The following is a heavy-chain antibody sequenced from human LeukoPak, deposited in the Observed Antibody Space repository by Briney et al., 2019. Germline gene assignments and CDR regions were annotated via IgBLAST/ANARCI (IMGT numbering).Heavy chain of an antibody. CDR2: IRYDGSDP. CDR1: GFTFSSYS. CDR3: AKDRGYSGNYFFDS. J-gene: IGHJ4*02. Sequence: GGSLRLSCAASGFTFSSYSMNWVRQTPGKGLEWVAFIRYDGSDPYYADSVKGRFTISRDNSKNTVYLQMSSLGAEDTAVYYCAKDRGYSGNYFFDSWGQGTLVTVSS. D-gene: IGHD1-26*01. V-gene: IGHV3-30*02.